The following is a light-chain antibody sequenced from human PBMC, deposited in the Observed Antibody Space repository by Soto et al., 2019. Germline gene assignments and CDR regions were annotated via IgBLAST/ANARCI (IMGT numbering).Light chain of an antibody. Sequence: QSALTKPPSASGSLGQAVTISCTGTSSVVGGYNYVSWQQQHPGKAPKVMIYEVTKRPPGVPDRFSGSKSGNTASLTVSGLQAEDEADYYCSSFAGGGNPVLLGGGTKLTVL. CDR1: SSVVGGYNY. CDR3: SSFAGGGNPVL. V-gene: IGLV2-8*01. CDR2: EVT. J-gene: IGLJ2*01.